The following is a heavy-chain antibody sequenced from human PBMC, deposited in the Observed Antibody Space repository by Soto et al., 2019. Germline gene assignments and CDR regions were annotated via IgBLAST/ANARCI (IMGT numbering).Heavy chain of an antibody. J-gene: IGHJ3*02. Sequence: GGSLRLSCAASGFTFSSYVMSWVRQAPGKGLQWVSAISGSGGSTYYADSVKGRFTISRDNSKNTLYLQMNSLRAEDTAVYYCAKPSGYCSSTSCPNDAFDIWGQGTMVTVSS. D-gene: IGHD2-2*03. CDR2: ISGSGGST. CDR3: AKPSGYCSSTSCPNDAFDI. V-gene: IGHV3-23*01. CDR1: GFTFSSYV.